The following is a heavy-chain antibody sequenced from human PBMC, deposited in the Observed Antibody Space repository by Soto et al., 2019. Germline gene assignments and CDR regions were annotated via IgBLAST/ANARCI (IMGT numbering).Heavy chain of an antibody. CDR1: GFTFSSYS. CDR2: ISSSSSYI. V-gene: IGHV3-21*01. Sequence: EVQLVESGGGLVKPGGSLRLSCAASGFTFSSYSMNWVRQAPGKGLEWVSSISSSSSYIYYADSVKGRFTISRDHAKNSLYLQMNSLRAEGTAVYYCARDRFLEWPIPGGDWFDPWGQGTLVTVSS. J-gene: IGHJ5*02. D-gene: IGHD3-3*01. CDR3: ARDRFLEWPIPGGDWFDP.